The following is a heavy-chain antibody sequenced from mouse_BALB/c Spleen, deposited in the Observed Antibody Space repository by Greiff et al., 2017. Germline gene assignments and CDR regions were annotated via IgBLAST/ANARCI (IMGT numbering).Heavy chain of an antibody. CDR1: GFNIKDTY. D-gene: IGHD4-1*01. Sequence: VQLQQSGAELVKPGASVKLSCTASGFNIKDTYMHWVKQRPEQGLEWIGRIDPANGNTKYDPKFQGKATITADTSSNTAYLQLSSLTSEDTAVYYCARARDWGAWFAYWGQGTLVTVSA. CDR3: ARARDWGAWFAY. J-gene: IGHJ3*01. V-gene: IGHV14-3*02. CDR2: IDPANGNT.